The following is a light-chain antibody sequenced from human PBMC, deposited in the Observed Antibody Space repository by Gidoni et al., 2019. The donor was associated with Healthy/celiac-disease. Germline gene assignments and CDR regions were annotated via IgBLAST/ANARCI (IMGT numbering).Light chain of an antibody. CDR3: QPRSNWRRT. V-gene: IGKV3-11*01. Sequence: EIVLTQSPATLSLSPGERATLSCRASQSVSSYLAWYQQKPGQAPRLLIYDASNRATGIPARFSGSGSGTDFTLTISSLEPEDFAVYYCQPRSNWRRTFGGGTKVEIK. CDR2: DAS. J-gene: IGKJ4*01. CDR1: QSVSSY.